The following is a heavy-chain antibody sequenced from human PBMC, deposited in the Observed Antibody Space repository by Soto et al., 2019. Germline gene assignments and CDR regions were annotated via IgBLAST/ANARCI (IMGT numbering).Heavy chain of an antibody. CDR2: VIPTFSIV. CDR1: GGHLSDYA. D-gene: IGHD3-3*01. Sequence: QVQLVQSGAEVKKPGSSVKVSCQASGGHLSDYAVAWVRLAPGQGLEWMGGVIPTFSIVKYAQKFQGRVSFTADDSTNTAYMDLSSLTSEDTAVYYCARGRTIFGVINFDYWGQGTLVTVSS. V-gene: IGHV1-69*01. J-gene: IGHJ4*02. CDR3: ARGRTIFGVINFDY.